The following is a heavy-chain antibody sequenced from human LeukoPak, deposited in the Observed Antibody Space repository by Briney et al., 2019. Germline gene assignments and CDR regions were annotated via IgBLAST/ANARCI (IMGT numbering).Heavy chain of an antibody. CDR3: AKHNYDFDFDS. V-gene: IGHV1-2*02. CDR1: GYTFSDYY. D-gene: IGHD3-3*01. CDR2: ISPKSGGT. J-gene: IGHJ4*02. Sequence: ASVKVSCKASGYTFSDYYIHWVRQAPGQGLEWMGWISPKSGGTNYAQNFQGRVTMTRDTSINTAYMELSRLRPDDTAVYYCAKHNYDFDFDSWGQGALVTVCS.